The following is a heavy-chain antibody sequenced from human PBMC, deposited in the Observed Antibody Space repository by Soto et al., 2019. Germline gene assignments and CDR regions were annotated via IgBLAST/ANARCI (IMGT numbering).Heavy chain of an antibody. J-gene: IGHJ4*02. CDR2: ISGSGGST. D-gene: IGHD3-3*01. V-gene: IGHV3-23*01. Sequence: EVQLLESGGGLVQPGGSLRLSCAASGFTFSSYAMSWVRQAPGKGLEWVSAISGSGGSTYYADSVKGRFTISRDNSKKTLYLQMNSLRAEDTAVYYCAKQDYDFWSGYLSYYFDYWGQGTLVTVSS. CDR1: GFTFSSYA. CDR3: AKQDYDFWSGYLSYYFDY.